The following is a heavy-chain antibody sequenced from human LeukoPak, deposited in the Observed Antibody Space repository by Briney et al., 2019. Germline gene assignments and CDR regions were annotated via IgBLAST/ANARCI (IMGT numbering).Heavy chain of an antibody. CDR3: AREESSLPGGAFDI. Sequence: GGSLRPSCAASGFTFSSYAMHWVRQAPGKGLEWVAVISYDGSNKYYADSVKGRFTISRDNSKNTLYLQMNSLRAEDTAVYYCAREESSLPGGAFDIWGQGQWSPSLQ. V-gene: IGHV3-30-3*01. CDR2: ISYDGSNK. CDR1: GFTFSSYA. D-gene: IGHD6-13*01. J-gene: IGHJ3*02.